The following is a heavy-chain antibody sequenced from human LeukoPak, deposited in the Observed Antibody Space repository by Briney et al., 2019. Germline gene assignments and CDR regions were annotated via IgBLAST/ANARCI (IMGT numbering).Heavy chain of an antibody. V-gene: IGHV1-8*01. Sequence: ASVKVSCKASGYTSTSYDINWVRQATGQGLEWMGWMNPNSGNTGYAQKFQGRVTMTRNTSISTAYMELSSLRSEDTAVYYCARGKWASYYDSSGYPGGNYWGQGTLVTVSS. J-gene: IGHJ4*02. CDR2: MNPNSGNT. D-gene: IGHD3-22*01. CDR1: GYTSTSYD. CDR3: ARGKWASYYDSSGYPGGNY.